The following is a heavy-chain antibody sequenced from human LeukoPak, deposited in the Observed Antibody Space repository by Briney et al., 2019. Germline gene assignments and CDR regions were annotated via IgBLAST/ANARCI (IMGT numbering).Heavy chain of an antibody. V-gene: IGHV4-59*01. CDR3: ARLWFGELNFDY. D-gene: IGHD3-10*01. J-gene: IGHJ4*02. CDR2: IYYSGST. CDR1: GGSISSYY. Sequence: SETLSLTCTVSGGSISSYYWSWIRQPPGKGLEWIGYIYYSGSTNYNPSLKSRVTISVDTSKNQFSLKLSSVTAADTAVYYCARLWFGELNFDYWGQGTLVTVSS.